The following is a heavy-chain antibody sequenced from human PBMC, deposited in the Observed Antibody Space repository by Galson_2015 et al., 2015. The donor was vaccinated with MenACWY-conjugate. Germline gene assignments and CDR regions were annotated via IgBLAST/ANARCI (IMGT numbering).Heavy chain of an antibody. Sequence: SLRLSCAASGFTFSNDVMSWVRQAPGKGLEWVSSISSSGGSTYYADSVKGRFTISRDNSKNTLFLQVNSLRAEDTAAYYCAKGYSSGRIDYWGRGTLVTVSS. CDR3: AKGYSSGRIDY. CDR2: ISSSGGST. J-gene: IGHJ4*02. CDR1: GFTFSNDV. D-gene: IGHD6-19*01. V-gene: IGHV3-23*01.